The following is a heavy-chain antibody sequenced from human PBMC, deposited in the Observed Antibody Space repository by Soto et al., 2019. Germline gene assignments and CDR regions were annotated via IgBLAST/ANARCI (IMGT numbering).Heavy chain of an antibody. J-gene: IGHJ4*02. CDR1: GFSLISKGMR. Sequence: SGPTLVNPTQTLTLTCTFSGFSLISKGMRVSWIRQPPGKALEWLARIDWDDDKFYSPSLRTRLTISKDTSKNQVVLTMTNVDPKDTATYYCARSPGGFTVATYFFDYWGQGTLVTVSS. V-gene: IGHV2-70*04. D-gene: IGHD4-17*01. CDR3: ARSPGGFTVATYFFDY. CDR2: IDWDDDK.